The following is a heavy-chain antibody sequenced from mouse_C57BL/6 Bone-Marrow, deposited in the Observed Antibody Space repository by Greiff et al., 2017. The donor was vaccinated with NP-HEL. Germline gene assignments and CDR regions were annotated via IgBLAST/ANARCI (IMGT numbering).Heavy chain of an antibody. Sequence: QVQLQQPGAELVRPGTSVKLSCKASGYTFTSYWMHWVKQRPGQGLEWIGVIDPSDSYTNYNQKFKGKATLTVDTSSSTAYMQLSSLTSEDSAVYYCASNGPTAWFAYWGQGTLVTVSA. V-gene: IGHV1-59*01. CDR2: IDPSDSYT. CDR1: GYTFTSYW. D-gene: IGHD1-1*02. CDR3: ASNGPTAWFAY. J-gene: IGHJ3*01.